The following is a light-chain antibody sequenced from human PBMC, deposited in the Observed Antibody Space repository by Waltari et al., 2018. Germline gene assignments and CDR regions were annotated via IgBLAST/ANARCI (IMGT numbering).Light chain of an antibody. CDR2: KTS. J-gene: IGKJ4*01. CDR1: QIISSW. CDR3: QQYNSYSLLT. Sequence: DIQMTQSPSTLSASVGDRVTITCRARQIISSWLAWDQQKPGKAPKLLIYKTSSLGSGVPARFSGSGSGTEFTLIITSLQPDDFATYDCQQYNSYSLLTFGGGTKVEIK. V-gene: IGKV1-5*03.